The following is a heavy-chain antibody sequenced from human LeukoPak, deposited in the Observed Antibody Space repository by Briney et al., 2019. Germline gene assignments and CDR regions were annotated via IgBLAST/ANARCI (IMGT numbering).Heavy chain of an antibody. V-gene: IGHV3-64D*08. CDR1: GFTFSTNS. CDR2: ITSNGGST. Sequence: PGGSLRLSCSASGFTFSTNSMHWVRQAPGKGLEFVSAITSNGGSTYYADSVKGRFTISRDNSKNTLYLQMSSLRAEESAVSYWLSVGMISIWSYLRFDPRGQGTLVSVSS. D-gene: IGHD1-26*01. J-gene: IGHJ5*02. CDR3: LSVGMISIWSYLRFDP.